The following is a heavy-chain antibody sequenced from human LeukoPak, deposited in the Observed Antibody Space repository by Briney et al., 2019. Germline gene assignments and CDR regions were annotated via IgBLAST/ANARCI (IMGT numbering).Heavy chain of an antibody. CDR2: IYYSGNT. CDR1: GGSISSYY. CDR3: ARTPRSGWYRFDY. J-gene: IGHJ4*02. Sequence: SETLSLTCTVSGGSISSYYWSWIRQPPGKGLEWIGYIYYSGNTNYNPSLKSRVTISLDTSKNQFSLKLSSVTAADTAVYYCARTPRSGWYRFDYWGQGTLVTVSS. V-gene: IGHV4-59*01. D-gene: IGHD6-19*01.